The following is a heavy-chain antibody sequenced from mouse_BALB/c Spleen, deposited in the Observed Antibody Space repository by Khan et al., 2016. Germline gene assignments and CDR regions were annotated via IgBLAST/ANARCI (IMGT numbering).Heavy chain of an antibody. Sequence: EVQLVESGPGLVKPSQSLSLTCTVTGYSITSDYAWNWIRQFPGNKLEWMGYISYSGYTIYNPSLKSRISITRDTSKNQFFLQLNSVTTEDTATYYCARYDYDWYFDVWGAGTTVTVSS. CDR3: ARYDYDWYFDV. CDR2: ISYSGYT. D-gene: IGHD2-4*01. V-gene: IGHV3-2*02. CDR1: GYSITSDYA. J-gene: IGHJ1*01.